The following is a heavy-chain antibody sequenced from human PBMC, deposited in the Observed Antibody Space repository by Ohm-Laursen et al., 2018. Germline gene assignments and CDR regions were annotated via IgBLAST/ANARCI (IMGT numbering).Heavy chain of an antibody. CDR3: ARDRCGSNCYYIMDV. CDR2: ISGSGGST. Sequence: SLRLSCSASGFTFSSYAMSWVRQAPGKGLEWVSAISGSGGSTYYADSVKGRFTISRDNSKNTLYLQMNSLRAEDTAVYYCARDRCGSNCYYIMDVWGQGTTVTVSS. V-gene: IGHV3-23*01. CDR1: GFTFSSYA. J-gene: IGHJ6*02. D-gene: IGHD2-21*01.